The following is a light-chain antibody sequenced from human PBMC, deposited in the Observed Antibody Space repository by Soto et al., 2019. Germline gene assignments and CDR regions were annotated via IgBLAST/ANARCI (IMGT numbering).Light chain of an antibody. CDR3: QQLNSFPFT. CDR2: AAS. Sequence: DIQMTQSPSSLSASVGDRVTITCRASQGISTYLAWYQQKPGKVPKLLIYAASTLQSGVPSRFSGSGSGTDFTLTISSLQPEDVATYYCQQLNSFPFTFGGGTRVQIK. V-gene: IGKV1-27*01. J-gene: IGKJ4*01. CDR1: QGISTY.